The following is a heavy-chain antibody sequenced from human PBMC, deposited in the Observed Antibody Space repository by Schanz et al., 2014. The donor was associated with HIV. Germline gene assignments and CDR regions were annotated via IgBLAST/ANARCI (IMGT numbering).Heavy chain of an antibody. D-gene: IGHD3-22*01. CDR1: GYTFTGYY. Sequence: QVQLVQSGAEVKKPGASVKVSCKASGYTFTGYYMHWVRQAPGQGLEWMGWINPNSGGTNYAQKFQGRVTMTRDTSISTAYMELRRLRYDDTAVYYCATGPDYYDSSAYYRVGLWYFDLWGRGTLVTVSS. J-gene: IGHJ2*01. CDR2: INPNSGGT. V-gene: IGHV1-2*02. CDR3: ATGPDYYDSSAYYRVGLWYFDL.